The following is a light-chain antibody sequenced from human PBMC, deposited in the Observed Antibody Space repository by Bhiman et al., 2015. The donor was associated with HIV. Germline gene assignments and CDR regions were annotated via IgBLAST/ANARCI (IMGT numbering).Light chain of an antibody. CDR3: AAWDDRLSGYV. V-gene: IGLV1-40*01. J-gene: IGLJ1*01. CDR1: SSNIGAGYD. CDR2: GND. Sequence: LTQPPSVSGAPGQRVTISCTGSSSNIGAGYDVHWYQQVPGTAPKLLIYGNDNRPSGVPDRFSGSKSGTSASLAISGLRSEDEGDYYCAAWDDRLSGYVFATGTKVTVL.